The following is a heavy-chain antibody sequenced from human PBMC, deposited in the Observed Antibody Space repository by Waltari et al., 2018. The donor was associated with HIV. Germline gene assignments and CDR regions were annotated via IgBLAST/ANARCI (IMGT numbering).Heavy chain of an antibody. CDR1: GETLKSYT. Sequence: QVHLVQSGTEVRKSGSSVKVSCRSPGETLKSYTINWVLQAPGQGLQWMGRLEWTGRCVAISGVAKYAEKLRGRIPSSADAVTNTAFMELTSLIPDDTAVYYGAAPPAKGTWFESWGQGSLVIVSS. J-gene: IGHJ5*01. CDR2: CVAISGVA. V-gene: IGHV1-69*02. CDR3: AAPPAKGTWFES. D-gene: IGHD3-10*01.